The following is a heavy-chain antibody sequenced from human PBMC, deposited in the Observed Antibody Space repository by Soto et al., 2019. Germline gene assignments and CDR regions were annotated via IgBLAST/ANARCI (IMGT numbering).Heavy chain of an antibody. CDR3: AKFGSGYYYREIDY. Sequence: GGSLRLSFAASGFTFSSECMHWVRQAPGKGLEWVAVIWYDATNKYYADSVKGRFTISRDNSKNTLYLQMNSLRAEDTAVYYCAKFGSGYYYREIDYWGQGTLVTVSS. CDR1: GFTFSSEC. J-gene: IGHJ4*02. D-gene: IGHD3-22*01. CDR2: IWYDATNK. V-gene: IGHV3-33*06.